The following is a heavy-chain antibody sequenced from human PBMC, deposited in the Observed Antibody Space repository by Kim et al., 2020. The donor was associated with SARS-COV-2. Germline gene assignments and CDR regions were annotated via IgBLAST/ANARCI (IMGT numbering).Heavy chain of an antibody. Sequence: GGSLRLSCAASGFTFSSYGMHWVRQAPGKGLEWVAVISYDGSNKYYADSVKGRFTISRDNSKNTLYLQMNSLRAEDTAVYYCAKDGYCSSTSGWVRGYFDYWGQGTLVTVSS. D-gene: IGHD2-2*03. J-gene: IGHJ4*02. CDR2: ISYDGSNK. V-gene: IGHV3-30*18. CDR3: AKDGYCSSTSGWVRGYFDY. CDR1: GFTFSSYG.